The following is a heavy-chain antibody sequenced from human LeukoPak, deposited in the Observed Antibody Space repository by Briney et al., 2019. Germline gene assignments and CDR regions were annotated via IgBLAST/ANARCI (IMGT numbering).Heavy chain of an antibody. V-gene: IGHV4-39*01. D-gene: IGHD3-22*01. J-gene: IGHJ4*02. CDR1: GGSISSYY. CDR2: IYYSGST. CDR3: ARRNYYYDSSGYYYFDY. Sequence: SETLSLTCTVSGGSISSYYWGWIRQPPGKGLEWIGSIYYSGSTYYNPSLKSRVTISVDTSKNQFSLKLSSVTAADTAVYYCARRNYYYDSSGYYYFDYWGQGTLVTVSS.